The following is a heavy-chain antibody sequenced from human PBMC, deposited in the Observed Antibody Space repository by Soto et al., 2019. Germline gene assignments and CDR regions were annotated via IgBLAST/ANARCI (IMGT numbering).Heavy chain of an antibody. CDR3: ARRHYYDILTGRCYYFDY. Sequence: PSETLSLTCAVYGGSFSGYYWSWIRQPPGKGLEWIGEINHSGSTNYNPSLKSRVTISVDTSKNQFSLKLSSVTAADTAVYYCARRHYYDILTGRCYYFDYWGQGTLVTVSS. J-gene: IGHJ4*02. D-gene: IGHD3-9*01. CDR1: GGSFSGYY. CDR2: INHSGST. V-gene: IGHV4-34*01.